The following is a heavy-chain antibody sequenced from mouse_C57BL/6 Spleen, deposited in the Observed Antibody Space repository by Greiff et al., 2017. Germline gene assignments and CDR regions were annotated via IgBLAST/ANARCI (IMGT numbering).Heavy chain of an antibody. J-gene: IGHJ4*01. Sequence: DVHLVESGGGLVKPGGSLKLSCAASGFTFSDYGMHWVRQAPEKGLEWVAYISSGSSTIYYADTVKGRFTISRDNAKNTLFLQMTLLRSEDTAIYYCAWDNSMCYWGQGTSVTVSS. CDR3: AWDNSMCY. CDR1: GFTFSDYG. D-gene: IGHD1-3*01. V-gene: IGHV5-17*01. CDR2: ISSGSSTI.